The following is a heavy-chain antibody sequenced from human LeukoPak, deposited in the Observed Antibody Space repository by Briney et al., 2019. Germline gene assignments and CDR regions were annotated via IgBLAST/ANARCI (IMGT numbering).Heavy chain of an antibody. CDR2: VYRSGTT. CDR3: ARENWVFDY. V-gene: IGHV4-38-2*02. D-gene: IGHD7-27*01. CDR1: GYSISSGYH. Sequence: PSETLSLTCVVSGYSISSGYHWGWIRQPPGKGLEWIGSVYRSGTTYYDPSLKSRVTISVDTSKNQISLKVRSVAAADTAMYYCARENWVFDYWGQGILVTVSS. J-gene: IGHJ4*02.